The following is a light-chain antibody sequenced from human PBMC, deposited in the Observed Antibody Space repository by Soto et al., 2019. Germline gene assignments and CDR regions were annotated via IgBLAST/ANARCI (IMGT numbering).Light chain of an antibody. CDR1: QSVSSSS. CDR2: GAS. J-gene: IGKJ1*01. V-gene: IGKV3-20*01. Sequence: EIVLTQSPGTLSLSQGEGATLSCRASQSVSSSSLAWYQQKPGQAPRLLIYGASSRATGIPDRFSGSGSGTDFTLTISRLELEDFAVYYCQQYGSSPPTFGQGTKVDIK. CDR3: QQYGSSPPT.